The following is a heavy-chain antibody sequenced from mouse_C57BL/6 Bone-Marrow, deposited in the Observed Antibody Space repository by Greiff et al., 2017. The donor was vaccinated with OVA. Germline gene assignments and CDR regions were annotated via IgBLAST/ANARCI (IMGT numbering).Heavy chain of an antibody. Sequence: DVKLVESGGGLVKPGGSLKLSCAASGFTFSDYGMHWVRQAPETGLEWVAYISSGSSTLYYADTVEGRFTISRDNAKNTLFRKMTSLRSEDTAMYYCASDGYYGAMDYWGQGTSVTVSS. CDR1: GFTFSDYG. V-gene: IGHV5-17*01. J-gene: IGHJ4*01. CDR3: ASDGYYGAMDY. D-gene: IGHD2-3*01. CDR2: ISSGSSTL.